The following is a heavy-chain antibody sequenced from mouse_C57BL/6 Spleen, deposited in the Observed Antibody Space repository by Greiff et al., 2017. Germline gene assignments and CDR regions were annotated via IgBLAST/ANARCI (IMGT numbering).Heavy chain of an antibody. D-gene: IGHD5-1*01. CDR3: TGEYWFAY. Sequence: EVQVVESGGGLVQPGGSMKLSCAASGFTFSDAWLDWVRQSPEQGLEWVAEIRNKANNHATYSAESEKGRFTISRDESKSSVYLQMNSLRAEDTCIYYCTGEYWFAYWGQGTLVTVSA. CDR2: IRNKANNHAT. V-gene: IGHV6-6*01. CDR1: GFTFSDAW. J-gene: IGHJ3*01.